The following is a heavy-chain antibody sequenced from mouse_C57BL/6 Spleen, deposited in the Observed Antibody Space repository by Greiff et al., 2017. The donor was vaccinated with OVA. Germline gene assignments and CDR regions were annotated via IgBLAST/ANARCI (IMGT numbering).Heavy chain of an antibody. Sequence: EVKLVESGAELVKPGASVKLSCTASGFNINDYYMHWVKQRPAQGLEWIGRIDPEDGETKYDPKFKGKATLTADTSSNTAYLQLSSLTSEDTAVYYCARSRYYGSSDYWGQGTTLTVSS. CDR2: IDPEDGET. D-gene: IGHD1-1*01. V-gene: IGHV14-2*01. J-gene: IGHJ2*01. CDR1: GFNINDYY. CDR3: ARSRYYGSSDY.